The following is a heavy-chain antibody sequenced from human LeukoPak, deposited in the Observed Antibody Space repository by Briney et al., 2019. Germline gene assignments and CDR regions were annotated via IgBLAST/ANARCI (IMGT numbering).Heavy chain of an antibody. CDR1: GFTFSSYA. J-gene: IGHJ4*02. Sequence: RPGGSLRLSCVASGFTFSSYAMSWVRQAPGKGLEWVSAISGSGGSTYYADSVKGRFTISRDNSKNTLYLQMNSLRAEDTAVYYCAKAGKGSIVAAADWGMDYWGQGTLVTVSS. CDR3: AKAGKGSIVAAADWGMDY. CDR2: ISGSGGST. V-gene: IGHV3-23*01. D-gene: IGHD6-13*01.